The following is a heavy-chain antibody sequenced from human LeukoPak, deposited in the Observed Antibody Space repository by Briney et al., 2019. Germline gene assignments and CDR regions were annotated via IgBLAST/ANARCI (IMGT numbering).Heavy chain of an antibody. J-gene: IGHJ4*02. CDR3: AKDPGGSYDY. Sequence: GGSLRLSCAASGFTLNTHYGMSWIRQAPGKGLEWVSTITASGDFTNYADSVKGRFTISRDISKNTLYLQMNSLGVEDTAVYYCAKDPGGSYDYWGQGTLVTVSS. D-gene: IGHD1-26*01. CDR2: ITASGDFT. CDR1: GFTLNTHYG. V-gene: IGHV3-23*01.